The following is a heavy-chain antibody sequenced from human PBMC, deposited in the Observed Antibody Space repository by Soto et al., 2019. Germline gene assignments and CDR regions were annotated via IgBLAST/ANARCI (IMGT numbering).Heavy chain of an antibody. J-gene: IGHJ5*02. D-gene: IGHD3-3*01. Sequence: GASVKVSCKASGGTFSSYAISWVRQAPGQGLEWMGGIIPIFGTANYAQKFQGRVTITADESTSTAYMELSSLRSEDTAVYYCARGGTILGVVGWFDPWGQGTLVTVSS. V-gene: IGHV1-69*13. CDR2: IIPIFGTA. CDR1: GGTFSSYA. CDR3: ARGGTILGVVGWFDP.